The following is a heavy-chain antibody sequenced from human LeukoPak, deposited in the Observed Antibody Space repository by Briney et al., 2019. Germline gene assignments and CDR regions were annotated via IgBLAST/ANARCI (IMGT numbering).Heavy chain of an antibody. V-gene: IGHV3-7*01. J-gene: IGHJ4*02. CDR3: ARDHVVDGLVFDY. CDR2: TNQDGSDK. D-gene: IGHD2-15*01. Sequence: PGRSLRLSCAAAGFTFRSHWMSWIRQAPGKGLEWVANTNQDGSDKQYVDSVKGRFTISRDNAKNSLYLQMDSLRAEDTGLYYCARDHVVDGLVFDYWGQGALVTVSS. CDR1: GFTFRSHW.